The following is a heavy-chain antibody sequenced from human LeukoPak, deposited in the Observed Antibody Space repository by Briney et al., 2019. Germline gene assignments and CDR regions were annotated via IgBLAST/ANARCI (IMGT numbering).Heavy chain of an antibody. D-gene: IGHD3-10*01. J-gene: IGHJ4*02. V-gene: IGHV3-74*03. CDR2: INTDGSST. CDR1: GFTFSDYH. Sequence: GGSLRLSCAASGFTFSDYHMHWVRQPPGREPLWVARINTDGSSTTYADSVKGRFSISRDNAKNTLFLQMNSLRAEDTAVYYCARGKTYWSGSGKFDYWRQGSLVTVSS. CDR3: ARGKTYWSGSGKFDY.